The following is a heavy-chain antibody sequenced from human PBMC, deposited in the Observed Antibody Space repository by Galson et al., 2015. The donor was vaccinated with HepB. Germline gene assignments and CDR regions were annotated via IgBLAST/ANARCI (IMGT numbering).Heavy chain of an antibody. J-gene: IGHJ6*02. CDR2: IIPRVGT. V-gene: IGHV4-34*01. D-gene: IGHD1-20*01. CDR1: GGSFSGYY. Sequence: LSLTCAVYGGSFSGYYWTWIRQPPGRGLEWIGEIIPRVGTNYSPSLKSRVTISEDTSKSQFSLNLSSVTAADTAVYYCARGAVTGGLRGNAMDVWGQGTTVTVSS. CDR3: ARGAVTGGLRGNAMDV.